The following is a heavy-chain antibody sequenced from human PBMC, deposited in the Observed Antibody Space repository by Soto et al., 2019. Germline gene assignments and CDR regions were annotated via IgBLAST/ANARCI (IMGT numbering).Heavy chain of an antibody. CDR3: VTDRTVTKDYFDY. CDR2: ISGSGGST. Sequence: PGGSLRLSCAASGFTFSSYAMSWVRQAPGKGLEWVSAISGSGGSTYYADSVKGRFTISRDNSKNTLYLQMNSLRAEDTAVYYCVTDRTVTKDYFDYWGQGTLVTVSS. V-gene: IGHV3-23*01. D-gene: IGHD4-17*01. CDR1: GFTFSSYA. J-gene: IGHJ4*02.